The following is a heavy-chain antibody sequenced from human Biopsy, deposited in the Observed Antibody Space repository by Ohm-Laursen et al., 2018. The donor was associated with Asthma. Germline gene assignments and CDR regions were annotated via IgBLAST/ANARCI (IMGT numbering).Heavy chain of an antibody. V-gene: IGHV3-48*02. CDR3: ARPRWGPYGY. Sequence: LSLTCAASGFTFSSYSMNWVRQAPGKGLEWVSYISSSSSTIYYADSVKGRFAISRDNAKNSLYLQMNSLRDEDTAVYYCARPRWGPYGYWGQGTLVTVSS. D-gene: IGHD4-17*01. J-gene: IGHJ4*02. CDR2: ISSSSSTI. CDR1: GFTFSSYS.